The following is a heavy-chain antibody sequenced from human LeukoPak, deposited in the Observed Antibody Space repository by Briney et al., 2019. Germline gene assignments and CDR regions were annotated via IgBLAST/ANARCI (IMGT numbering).Heavy chain of an antibody. Sequence: SETLSLTCTVSGGSISSRSYYWGWIRQPPGKGLEWIGNIYYSGSTYYNPSLKSRVTISVDKSKNQFSLKLSSVTAADTAVYYCARDRDSSGYYLYPDAFDVWGQGTMVTVSS. CDR2: IYYSGST. D-gene: IGHD3-22*01. J-gene: IGHJ3*01. CDR1: GGSISSRSYY. V-gene: IGHV4-39*07. CDR3: ARDRDSSGYYLYPDAFDV.